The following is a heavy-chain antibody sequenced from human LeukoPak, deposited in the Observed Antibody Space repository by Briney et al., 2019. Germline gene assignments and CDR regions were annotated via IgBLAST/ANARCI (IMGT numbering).Heavy chain of an antibody. J-gene: IGHJ6*02. CDR2: THGDGGST. CDR3: VRDNYGMDV. Sequence: GGSLRLSCAASGFTVSSNYMYWVRQAPGKELEQLSLTHGDGGSTDYADSVKGRFTISRDYSKNTLYLQLNSLRVEDTAVYYCVRDNYGMDVWGQGTTVTVSS. D-gene: IGHD2-15*01. V-gene: IGHV3-64D*06. CDR1: GFTVSSNY.